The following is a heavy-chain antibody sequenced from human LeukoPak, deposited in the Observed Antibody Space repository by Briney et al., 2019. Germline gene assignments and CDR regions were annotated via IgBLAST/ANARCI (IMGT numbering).Heavy chain of an antibody. CDR1: GYTFTGYY. Sequence: GASVKVSCTASGYTFTGYYMHWVRQAPGQGLEWMGWINPNSGGTNYAQKFQGRVTMTRDTSISTAYMELSRLRSDDTAVYYCARHFSGSYYYFDYWGQGTLVTVSS. J-gene: IGHJ4*02. D-gene: IGHD1-26*01. CDR3: ARHFSGSYYYFDY. V-gene: IGHV1-2*02. CDR2: INPNSGGT.